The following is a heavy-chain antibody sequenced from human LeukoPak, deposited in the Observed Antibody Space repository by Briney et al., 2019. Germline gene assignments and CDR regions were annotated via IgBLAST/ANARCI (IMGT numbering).Heavy chain of an antibody. CDR1: GGSFSGYY. CDR2: INHSGST. CDR3: AGGYVNFDY. J-gene: IGHJ4*02. V-gene: IGHV4-34*01. Sequence: SETLSLTCAVYGGSFSGYYWSWIRQPPGKGLEWIGEINHSGSTNYNPSLKSRVTISVDTSKNQFSLKLSSVTAADTAVYYCAGGYVNFDYWGQGTLVTVSS. D-gene: IGHD3-10*02.